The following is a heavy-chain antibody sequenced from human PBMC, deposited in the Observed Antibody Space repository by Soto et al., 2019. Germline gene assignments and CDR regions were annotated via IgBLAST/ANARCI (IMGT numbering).Heavy chain of an antibody. CDR1: GGSISSYY. V-gene: IGHV4-59*08. Sequence: SETLSLTCTVSGGSISSYYWSWIRQPPGKGLEWIGYIYYSGSTNYNPSLKSRVTISVDTSKNQFSLKLSSVTAADTAVYYCARLVRPPGEYYYYMDFWGQGTTVTVSS. CDR3: ARLVRPPGEYYYYMDF. J-gene: IGHJ6*03. D-gene: IGHD6-6*01. CDR2: IYYSGST.